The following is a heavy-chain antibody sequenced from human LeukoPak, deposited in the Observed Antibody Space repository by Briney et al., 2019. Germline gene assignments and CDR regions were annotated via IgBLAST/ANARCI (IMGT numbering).Heavy chain of an antibody. CDR1: GGSISSYY. CDR3: ARVIAVWRYCSGGSCYSFWFDP. D-gene: IGHD2-15*01. J-gene: IGHJ5*02. Sequence: SETLSLTCTVSGGSISSYYWSWIRQPPGKGLEWIGYIYYSGSTNYNPSLKSRVTISVDTSKNQFSLKLSSVTAADTAVYYCARVIAVWRYCSGGSCYSFWFDPWGQGTLVTVSS. V-gene: IGHV4-59*01. CDR2: IYYSGST.